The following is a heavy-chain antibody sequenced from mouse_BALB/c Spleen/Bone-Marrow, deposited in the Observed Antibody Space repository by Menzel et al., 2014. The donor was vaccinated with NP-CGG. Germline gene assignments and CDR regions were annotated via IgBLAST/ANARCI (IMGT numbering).Heavy chain of an antibody. V-gene: IGHV14-4*02. J-gene: IGHJ2*01. CDR3: NANWVY. CDR1: GFNIKNYY. Sequence: EEQLEESGAALVKSGASVKLYCAASGFNIKNYYMHWVKQRTEQSLEWSGGIDNENGDTEYAPKFHGKATMTADTTSNTACLQLSRQTSEDTAVYYCNANWVYWGQGTTLTDSS. D-gene: IGHD4-1*01. CDR2: IDNENGDT.